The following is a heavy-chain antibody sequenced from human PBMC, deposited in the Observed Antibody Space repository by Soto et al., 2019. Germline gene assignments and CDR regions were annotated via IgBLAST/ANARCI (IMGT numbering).Heavy chain of an antibody. CDR1: GYSISNSNW. D-gene: IGHD2-2*01. J-gene: IGHJ3*02. CDR3: ARAGYAGGLSFDI. CDR2: IYYSGTT. V-gene: IGHV4-28*03. Sequence: SETLSLTCAVSGYSISNSNWWGWIRQPPGKGLEWIGYIYYSGTTYYNPSLKSRLTISVDTSKNQFSLNLSSVTAADTAVYYCARAGYAGGLSFDISGQGTMFTVSS.